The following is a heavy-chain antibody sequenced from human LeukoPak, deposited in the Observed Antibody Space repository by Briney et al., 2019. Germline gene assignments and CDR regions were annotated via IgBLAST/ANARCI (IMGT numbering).Heavy chain of an antibody. V-gene: IGHV3-48*04. CDR1: GFTFSTYS. J-gene: IGHJ4*02. CDR3: ARVEWEGPHPTLNY. D-gene: IGHD1-26*01. Sequence: PGGSLRLFCAASGFTFSTYSMNWVRQAPGKGLDWVSYISGTSSTMHYADSVKGRFTISRDNAKNSLYLQMNSLRAEDTAVYYCARVEWEGPHPTLNYWGQGTLVTVSS. CDR2: ISGTSSTM.